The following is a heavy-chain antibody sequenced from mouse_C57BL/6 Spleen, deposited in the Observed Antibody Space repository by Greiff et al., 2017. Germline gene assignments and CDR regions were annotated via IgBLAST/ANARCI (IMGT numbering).Heavy chain of an antibody. CDR2: IYPGDGDT. CDR1: GYAFSSSW. J-gene: IGHJ2*01. D-gene: IGHD1-1*01. Sequence: VKLQESGPELVKPGASVKISCKASGYAFSSSWMNWVKQRHGKGLEWIGRIYPGDGDTNYNGKFKGKATLTADKSSSTAYMQLSSLTSEDSAVYFCARGYGISWDYRGQGTTLTVSS. CDR3: ARGYGISWDY. V-gene: IGHV1-82*01.